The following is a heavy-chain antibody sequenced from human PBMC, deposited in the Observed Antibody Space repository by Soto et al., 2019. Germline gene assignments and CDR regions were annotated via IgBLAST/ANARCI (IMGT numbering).Heavy chain of an antibody. CDR1: GGSISSYY. V-gene: IGHV4-59*01. CDR3: ADMRGQWLPRD. Sequence: ASETLSLTCTVSGGSISSYYWSWIRQPPGKGLEWIGYIYYSGSTNYNPSLKSRVTISVDTSKNQFSLKLSSVTAADTAVYYCADMRGQWLPRDWGQGILVTVS. D-gene: IGHD6-19*01. J-gene: IGHJ4*02. CDR2: IYYSGST.